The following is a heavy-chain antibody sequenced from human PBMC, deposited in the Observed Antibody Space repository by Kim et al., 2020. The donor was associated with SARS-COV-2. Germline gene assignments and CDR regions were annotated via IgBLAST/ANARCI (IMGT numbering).Heavy chain of an antibody. CDR1: GGSISSHY. CDR2: IYYSGST. CDR3: ARAGRSSWYVDY. V-gene: IGHV4-59*11. Sequence: SETLSLTCTVSGGSISSHYWSWIRQPPGKGLEWIGYIYYSGSTNYNPSLKSRVTMSVDTSKNQFSLKLSSVTAADTAVYYCARAGRSSWYVDYWGQGTRVTVSS. D-gene: IGHD6-13*01. J-gene: IGHJ4*02.